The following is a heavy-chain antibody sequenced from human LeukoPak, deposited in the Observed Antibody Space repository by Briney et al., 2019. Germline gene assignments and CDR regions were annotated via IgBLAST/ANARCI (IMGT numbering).Heavy chain of an antibody. CDR1: GFTFSSYE. Sequence: PGGPLRLSCAASGFTFSSYEMNWVRQAPGKGLEWVSYISSSAGTIYYADSVKGRFTISRDNAKNSLYLQMNSLRAEDTALYYCAKLRGIVVVSGAFDIWGQGTMVTVSS. D-gene: IGHD3-22*01. J-gene: IGHJ3*02. CDR3: AKLRGIVVVSGAFDI. V-gene: IGHV3-48*03. CDR2: ISSSAGTI.